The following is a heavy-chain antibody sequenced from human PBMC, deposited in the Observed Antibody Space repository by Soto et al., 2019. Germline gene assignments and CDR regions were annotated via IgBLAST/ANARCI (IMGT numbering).Heavy chain of an antibody. D-gene: IGHD3-3*02. Sequence: GVSLRLSCAASGFTFSSAWFNWVRQAPGKGLEWVGRIKSQNDGGTTDYAAPVRDRFTISKDDSINTLYLQMNSLQTEDTGVYFCTADLPAFIPQVDSWGQGT. CDR1: GFTFSSAW. CDR3: TADLPAFIPQVDS. J-gene: IGHJ4*02. V-gene: IGHV3-15*07. CDR2: IKSQNDGGTT.